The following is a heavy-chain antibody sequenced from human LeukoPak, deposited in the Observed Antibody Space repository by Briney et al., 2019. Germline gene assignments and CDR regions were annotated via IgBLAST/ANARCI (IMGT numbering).Heavy chain of an antibody. J-gene: IGHJ4*02. Sequence: GGSLRLSCAASGFTFSNYAMSWVRQAPGKGLEWVSVISGSGGSTYYVDSVKGRFTISRDNSKNTLFLQMDSLRAEDTALYYCARALSYYGSGSYYKVFDYWGQGTLVTVSS. D-gene: IGHD3-10*01. CDR3: ARALSYYGSGSYYKVFDY. CDR2: ISGSGGST. V-gene: IGHV3-23*01. CDR1: GFTFSNYA.